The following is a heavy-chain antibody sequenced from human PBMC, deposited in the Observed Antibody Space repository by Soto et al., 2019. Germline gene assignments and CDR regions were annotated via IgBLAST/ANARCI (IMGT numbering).Heavy chain of an antibody. D-gene: IGHD3-22*01. J-gene: IGHJ4*02. V-gene: IGHV3-48*01. CDR2: ISSSSSTI. Sequence: GGSLRLSCAASGFXFSSYSMNWVRQAPGKGLEWVSYISSSSSTIYYADSVKGRFTISRDNAKNSLYLQMNSLRAEDTAVYYCARDLRSMIVVVGGQPFDYWGQGTLVTVSS. CDR1: GFXFSSYS. CDR3: ARDLRSMIVVVGGQPFDY.